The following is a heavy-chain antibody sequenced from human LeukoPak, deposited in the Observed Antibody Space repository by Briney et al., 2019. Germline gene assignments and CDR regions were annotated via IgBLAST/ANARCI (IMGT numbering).Heavy chain of an antibody. CDR1: GYTFTTYG. V-gene: IGHV1-18*01. J-gene: IGHJ4*02. D-gene: IGHD2-15*01. CDR2: ISAHKGDT. CDR3: ARADIIVVAGATPVGSGFEY. Sequence: GASVKVSCKTSGYTFTTYGISWLRRAPGQGLEWMGWISAHKGDTEYAQKFQGRVTMTRDTSTSTAYMELQSLTSDDTAVYYCARADIIVVAGATPVGSGFEYWGQGALITVS.